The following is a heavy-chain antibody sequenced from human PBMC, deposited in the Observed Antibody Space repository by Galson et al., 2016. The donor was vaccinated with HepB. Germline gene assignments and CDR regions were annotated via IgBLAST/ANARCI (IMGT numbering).Heavy chain of an antibody. CDR3: AREGGCSGGRCHNAAFDI. D-gene: IGHD2-15*01. J-gene: IGHJ3*02. CDR2: IGAAGDT. CDR1: GFTFSNYD. V-gene: IGHV3-13*01. Sequence: SLRLSCAASGFTFSNYDMHWVRQATGKGLEWVSAIGAAGDTYYPGSVKGRFTISRENANNSLYLNMNSLRAGDTAVYYCAREGGCSGGRCHNAAFDIWGQWAMVTVSS.